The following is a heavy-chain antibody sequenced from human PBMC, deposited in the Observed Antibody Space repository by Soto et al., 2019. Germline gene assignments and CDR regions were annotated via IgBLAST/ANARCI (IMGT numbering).Heavy chain of an antibody. V-gene: IGHV1-69*13. J-gene: IGHJ4*02. CDR1: GGTFSSYA. D-gene: IGHD3-10*01. CDR3: ETESILRGYDY. Sequence: ASVKVSCKACGGTFSSYAISGVRQATRQGLETMGGTMPIFVTANCAQKFKGRVPITADESTSTAYMELSSLRSADTAVYYCETESILRGYDYWGQGTMVTVSS. CDR2: TMPIFVTA.